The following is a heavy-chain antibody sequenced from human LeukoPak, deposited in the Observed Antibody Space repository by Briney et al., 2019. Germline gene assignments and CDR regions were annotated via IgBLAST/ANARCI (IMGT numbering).Heavy chain of an antibody. CDR3: ARALPAAGPTFDY. Sequence: ASVKVSCKASGYTFTGYFMHWVRQAPAQGSEWMGWINPNSGGTNYAQKFQGRVTMARDTSISTAYMELSRLRSDDTAVYYCARALPAAGPTFDYWGQGTLVTVSS. CDR2: INPNSGGT. J-gene: IGHJ4*02. V-gene: IGHV1-2*02. CDR1: GYTFTGYF. D-gene: IGHD6-13*01.